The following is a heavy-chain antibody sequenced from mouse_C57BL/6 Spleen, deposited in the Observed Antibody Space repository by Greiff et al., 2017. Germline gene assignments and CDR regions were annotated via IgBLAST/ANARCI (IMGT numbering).Heavy chain of an antibody. CDR3: ARKDFDY. CDR2: ISSGSSTI. V-gene: IGHV5-17*01. Sequence: EVTLMESGGGLVKPGGSLKLSCAASGFTFSDYGMHWVRQAPEKGLEWVAYISSGSSTIYYADTVKGRFTISRDNAKNTLFLQMTSLRSEDTAKYYCARKDFDYWGQGTTRTVSS. J-gene: IGHJ2*01. CDR1: GFTFSDYG.